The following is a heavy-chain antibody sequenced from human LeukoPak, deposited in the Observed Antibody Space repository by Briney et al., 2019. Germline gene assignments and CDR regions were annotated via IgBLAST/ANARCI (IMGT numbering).Heavy chain of an antibody. Sequence: PGGSLRLSCAASGFIVSSNYMTWVRQAPGKGLEWVSVIYSGGSTYYADSVKGRFTISRDNSKNTLYLQMNSLRAEDTAVYYCARDGRTAAGLRDAFDIWGQGTMVTVSS. V-gene: IGHV3-66*01. CDR1: GFIVSSNY. D-gene: IGHD6-13*01. CDR3: ARDGRTAAGLRDAFDI. CDR2: IYSGGST. J-gene: IGHJ3*02.